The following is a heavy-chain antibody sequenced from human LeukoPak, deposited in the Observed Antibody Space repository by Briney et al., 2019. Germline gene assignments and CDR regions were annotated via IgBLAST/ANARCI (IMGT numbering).Heavy chain of an antibody. CDR3: ARGELRLGELSQFDY. D-gene: IGHD3-16*02. Sequence: PSETLSLTCTVSGYSISSGYYWGWIRQPPGKGLEWIGSIYHSGSTYYNPSLKSRVTISVDTSKNQFSLKLSSVTAADTAVYYCARGELRLGELSQFDYWGQGTLVTVSS. V-gene: IGHV4-38-2*02. CDR1: GYSISSGYY. J-gene: IGHJ4*02. CDR2: IYHSGST.